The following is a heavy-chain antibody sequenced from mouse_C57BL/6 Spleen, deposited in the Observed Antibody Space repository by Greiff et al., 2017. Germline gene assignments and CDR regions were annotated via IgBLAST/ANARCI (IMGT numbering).Heavy chain of an antibody. D-gene: IGHD4-1*01. CDR2: IGRGGST. CDR1: GFSLTSYG. J-gene: IGHJ2*01. Sequence: QVQLKESGPGLVQPSQSLSITCTVSGFSLTSYGVHWVRQSPGKGLEWLGVIGRGGSTDYNAAFMSRLSITKDNSKSQVFFKMNSLQADDTAIYYCAKGQELGRGYYFDYWGQGTTLTVSS. V-gene: IGHV2-5*01. CDR3: AKGQELGRGYYFDY.